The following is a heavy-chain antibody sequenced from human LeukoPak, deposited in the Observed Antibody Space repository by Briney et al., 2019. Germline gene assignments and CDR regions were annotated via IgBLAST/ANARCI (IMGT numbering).Heavy chain of an antibody. Sequence: GGSLRLSCAVSGFTVSSNYMTWVRQAPEKGLEWVSILYSGGSTYYADSVKGRFTISRDNSKNTLYLQMNSLRAEDTAVYYCVRDYDSSGFLAHWGQGTLVTVSS. CDR1: GFTVSSNY. D-gene: IGHD3-22*01. CDR2: LYSGGST. J-gene: IGHJ4*02. CDR3: VRDYDSSGFLAH. V-gene: IGHV3-66*01.